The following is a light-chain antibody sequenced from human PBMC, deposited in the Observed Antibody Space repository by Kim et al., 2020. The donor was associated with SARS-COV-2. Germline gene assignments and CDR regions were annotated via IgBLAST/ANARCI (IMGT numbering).Light chain of an antibody. J-gene: IGLJ1*01. CDR2: DVS. CDR1: SRYVGCSNY. Sequence: LPPTGTSRYVGCSNYVSWYQHHPDKAPKLIIYDVSQRPSGVPDRFSGSKSGTTASLTISGLQAEDEADYYCCSFAGYSYVFGIGTKVTVL. CDR3: CSFAGYSYV. V-gene: IGLV2-11*01.